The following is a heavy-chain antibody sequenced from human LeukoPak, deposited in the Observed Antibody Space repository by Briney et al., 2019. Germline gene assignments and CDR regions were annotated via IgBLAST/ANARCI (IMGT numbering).Heavy chain of an antibody. V-gene: IGHV1-2*02. CDR3: ARGHFITMVRGVITPHDAFDI. D-gene: IGHD3-10*01. CDR1: GYIFTGYY. J-gene: IGHJ3*02. Sequence: GASVKVSCKASGYIFTGYYMHWVRQAPGQGLEWMGWINPNSGDTNYQGRVTMTRDTSISTVYMELSSLRSEDTAVYYCARGHFITMVRGVITPHDAFDIWGQGTMVTVSS. CDR2: INPNSGDT.